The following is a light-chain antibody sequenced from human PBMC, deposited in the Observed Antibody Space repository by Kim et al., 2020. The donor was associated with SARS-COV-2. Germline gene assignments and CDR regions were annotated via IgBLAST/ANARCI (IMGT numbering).Light chain of an antibody. J-gene: IGLJ3*02. V-gene: IGLV2-11*01. Sequence: QSVTISCTGTSSDVGGYNYVSWYPLRPDKAPQLMIYAVSGRPSGVPDRFSGSKSGNTAFLTISGLQAKDEGDYYCSSYAGSSSLLFGGGTQLTVL. CDR3: SSYAGSSSLL. CDR2: AVS. CDR1: SSDVGGYNY.